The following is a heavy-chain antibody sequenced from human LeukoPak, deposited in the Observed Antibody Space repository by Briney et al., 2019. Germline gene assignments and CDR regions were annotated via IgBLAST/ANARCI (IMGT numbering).Heavy chain of an antibody. CDR1: GGSNSSGDYY. Sequence: SQTLSLTCTVSGGSNSSGDYYWSWIRQPPGKGLEWIGYIYYSGSTYYNPSLKSRVTISVDTSKNQFSLKLSSVTAADTAVYYCARSLYYDFWSAVYYYYYMDVWGKGTTVTVSS. J-gene: IGHJ6*03. CDR2: IYYSGST. V-gene: IGHV4-30-4*08. D-gene: IGHD3-3*01. CDR3: ARSLYYDFWSAVYYYYYMDV.